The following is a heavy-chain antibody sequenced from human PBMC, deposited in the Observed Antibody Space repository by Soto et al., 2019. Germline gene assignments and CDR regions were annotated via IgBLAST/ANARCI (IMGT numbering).Heavy chain of an antibody. CDR1: GFTVSSNY. CDR3: ASVNGNWNAPTFDF. J-gene: IGHJ4*02. CDR2: IYSGGST. Sequence: EVQLVESGGGLVQPGGSLRLSCAASGFTVSSNYMSWVRQAPGKGLEWVSVIYSGGSTYYADSVKGRFTISRHNSKNTLYLQMNSLRAEDTAVYYCASVNGNWNAPTFDFWGQGTLVTVSS. D-gene: IGHD1-1*01. V-gene: IGHV3-53*04.